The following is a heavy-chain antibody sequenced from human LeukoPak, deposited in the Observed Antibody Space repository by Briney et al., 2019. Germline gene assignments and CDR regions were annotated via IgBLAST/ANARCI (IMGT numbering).Heavy chain of an antibody. CDR3: ARDRGGGAGLFDP. CDR1: GGSISSYY. V-gene: IGHV4-59*01. Sequence: KPSETLSLTCTVSGGSISSYYWSWIRQPPGKGLEWIGYIYYSGSTNYNPSLKSRVTISVDTSKNQFSLKLSSVTAADTAVYYCARDRGGGAGLFDPWGQGTLVTVSS. D-gene: IGHD3-10*01. J-gene: IGHJ5*02. CDR2: IYYSGST.